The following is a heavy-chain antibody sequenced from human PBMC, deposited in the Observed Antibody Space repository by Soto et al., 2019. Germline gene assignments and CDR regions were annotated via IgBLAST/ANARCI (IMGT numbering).Heavy chain of an antibody. V-gene: IGHV1-18*01. CDR3: ACQYYYGSGSYYGEATFDY. D-gene: IGHD3-10*01. J-gene: IGHJ4*02. CDR2: ISAYNGNT. Sequence: ASVKVSCKASGYTFTSYGISWVRQAPGQGLEWMGWISAYNGNTNYAQKLQGRVTMTTDTSTSTAYMELRSLRSDDTAVYYCACQYYYGSGSYYGEATFDYWGQGTLVTVSS. CDR1: GYTFTSYG.